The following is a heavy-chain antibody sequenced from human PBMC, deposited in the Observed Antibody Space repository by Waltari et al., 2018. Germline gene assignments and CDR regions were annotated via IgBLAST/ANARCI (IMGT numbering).Heavy chain of an antibody. J-gene: IGHJ4*02. CDR3: ARDGGGWYRAYFDY. CDR2: IYYSGST. D-gene: IGHD6-19*01. CDR1: GGSISSYY. V-gene: IGHV4-59*01. Sequence: QVQLQESCPGLVKPSETLSLTCTVSGGSISSYYWSWLRQPPGKGLEWIAYIYYSGSTNYNPSLKSRVTISVDTSKNQFSLKLSSVTAADTAVYYCARDGGGWYRAYFDYWGQGTLVTVSS.